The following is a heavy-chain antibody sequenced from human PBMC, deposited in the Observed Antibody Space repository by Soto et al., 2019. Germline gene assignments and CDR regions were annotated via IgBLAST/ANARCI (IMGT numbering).Heavy chain of an antibody. V-gene: IGHV4-34*01. D-gene: IGHD2-2*01. Sequence: QVQLQQWGAGLLKPSETLSLTCAVYGGSFSGYYWSWIRQPPGKGLEWIGEINHSGSTNYNPSLKSRVTISVDTSKNQFSLKLSSVTAADTAVYYCARREYCSSTSCPLDYWGQGTLVTVSS. CDR1: GGSFSGYY. J-gene: IGHJ4*02. CDR3: ARREYCSSTSCPLDY. CDR2: INHSGST.